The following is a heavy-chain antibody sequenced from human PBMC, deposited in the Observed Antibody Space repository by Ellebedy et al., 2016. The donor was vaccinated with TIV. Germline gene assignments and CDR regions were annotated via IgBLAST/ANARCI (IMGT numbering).Heavy chain of an antibody. CDR3: ARDSGGNSGLGY. V-gene: IGHV3-33*01. CDR2: IWYDGSNK. CDR1: QSTFRSYG. J-gene: IGHJ4*02. D-gene: IGHD4-23*01. Sequence: GESLKISCAASQSTFRSYGMHWVRQAPGKGLEWVAVIWYDGSNKYYADSVKGRFTISRDTSENKLYLQMNRLRAEDTAVYYCARDSGGNSGLGYWGQGTLVTVSS.